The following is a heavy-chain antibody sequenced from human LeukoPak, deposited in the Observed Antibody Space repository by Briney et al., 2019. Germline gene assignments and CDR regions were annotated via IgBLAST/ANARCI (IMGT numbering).Heavy chain of an antibody. V-gene: IGHV4-59*08. D-gene: IGHD5/OR15-5a*01. Sequence: SETLSLTCTVSGGSISSYYWSWMRLPPGKGLEWIGYIYYSGSTNYNPSLKSRVTISVDTSKNQFSLKLTSVTAADTAVYYCARHKDIGVYPLTYWGQGTLVTLSS. CDR2: IYYSGST. CDR1: GGSISSYY. J-gene: IGHJ1*01. CDR3: ARHKDIGVYPLTY.